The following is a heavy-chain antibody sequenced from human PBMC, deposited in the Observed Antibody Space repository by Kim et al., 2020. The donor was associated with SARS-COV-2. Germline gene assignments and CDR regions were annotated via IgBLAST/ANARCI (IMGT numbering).Heavy chain of an antibody. CDR3: ARDMAAIASYGVWGWFDP. CDR2: IYYSGST. J-gene: IGHJ5*02. D-gene: IGHD3-16*01. V-gene: IGHV4-61*01. Sequence: SETLSLTCTVSGGSVSSGSYYWSWIRQPPGKGLEWIGYIYYSGSTNYNPSLKSRVTISVDTSKNQFSLKLSSVTAADTAVYYCARDMAAIASYGVWGWFDPWGQGTLVTVSS. CDR1: GGSVSSGSYY.